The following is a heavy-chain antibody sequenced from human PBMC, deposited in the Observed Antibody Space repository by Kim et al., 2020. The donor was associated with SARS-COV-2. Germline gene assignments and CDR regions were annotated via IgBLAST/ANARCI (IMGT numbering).Heavy chain of an antibody. CDR1: GFTFSSYA. CDR3: AKGSEAGGRNWYFEL. J-gene: IGHJ2*01. CDR2: IVGSGGST. Sequence: GGSLRLSCAASGFTFSSYAMSWVRQAPGKGLEWVSAIVGSGGSTYYADSVKGRFTISRDNSKNTLYLQMNSLRAEDTAVYYCAKGSEAGGRNWYFELWGRGTLVHVSS. D-gene: IGHD3-16*01. V-gene: IGHV3-23*01.